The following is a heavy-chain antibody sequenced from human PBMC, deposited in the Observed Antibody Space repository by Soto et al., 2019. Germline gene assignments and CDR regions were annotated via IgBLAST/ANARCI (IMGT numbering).Heavy chain of an antibody. Sequence: EVQLVESGGGLVQPGGSLRPSCAASGFTFSGYSMNWVRQAPGKGLEWVSYISRSSSTIYYADSVKGRFTISRDNAKNTLYRQMNSLRAEDTAVYYCARDLRGGSYSSLDFWGQGTLVTVSS. J-gene: IGHJ4*02. CDR2: ISRSSSTI. D-gene: IGHD1-26*01. V-gene: IGHV3-48*01. CDR1: GFTFSGYS. CDR3: ARDLRGGSYSSLDF.